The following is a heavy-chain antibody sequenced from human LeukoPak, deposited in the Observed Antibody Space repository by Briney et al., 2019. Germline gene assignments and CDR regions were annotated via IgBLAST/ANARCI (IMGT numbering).Heavy chain of an antibody. CDR2: ISSSGSIT. Sequence: GGSLRLSCAASGFTFNDYEMTWVRQAPGKGLEWISYISSSGSITSHADSVKGRFTMSRDNAKNSLYLQMNSLRAEDTAVYYCARPVVAATTPDTFDIWGQGTMVTVSS. V-gene: IGHV3-48*03. D-gene: IGHD2-15*01. CDR3: ARPVVAATTPDTFDI. J-gene: IGHJ3*02. CDR1: GFTFNDYE.